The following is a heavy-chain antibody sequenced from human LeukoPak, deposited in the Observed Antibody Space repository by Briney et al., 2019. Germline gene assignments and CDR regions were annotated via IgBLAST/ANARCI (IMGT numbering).Heavy chain of an antibody. V-gene: IGHV1-18*01. CDR1: GYTFTSYG. D-gene: IGHD4-17*01. CDR2: ISAYNGNT. Sequence: ASVKVSCKASGYTFTSYGISWVRQAPGQGLEWMGWISAYNGNTNYAQKLQGRVTMTTDTSTSTAYVELRSLRSDDTAVYYCALLDGDYGGVDYWGQGTLVTVSS. CDR3: ALLDGDYGGVDY. J-gene: IGHJ4*02.